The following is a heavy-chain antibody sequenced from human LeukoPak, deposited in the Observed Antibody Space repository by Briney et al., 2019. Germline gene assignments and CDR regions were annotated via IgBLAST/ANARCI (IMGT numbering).Heavy chain of an antibody. V-gene: IGHV3-66*01. CDR2: IYSGGST. J-gene: IGHJ5*02. CDR1: GFTVSSKY. Sequence: PGGSLRLSCAASGFTVSSKYMSWVRQAPGKGLEWVSVIYSGGSTYYADSVKGRFTISRDNSKNTLYLQMNSLRAEDTAVYYCARRRYSGLGDWFDPWGQGTLVTVSS. D-gene: IGHD3-9*01. CDR3: ARRRYSGLGDWFDP.